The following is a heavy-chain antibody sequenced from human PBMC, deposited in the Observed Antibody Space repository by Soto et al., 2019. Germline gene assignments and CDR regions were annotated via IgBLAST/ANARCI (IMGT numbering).Heavy chain of an antibody. CDR3: ARKDKSGYFNWFDP. CDR2: IFPSDSDT. Sequence: PGESLKISCRTSGYRFTSYWIAWVRQMPGKGLEWMGIIFPSDSDTRYSPSFQGQVTISADRSTSTVFLQWASLKASDTAEYFCARKDKSGYFNWFDPWGQGTLVTVSS. CDR1: GYRFTSYW. D-gene: IGHD3-22*01. J-gene: IGHJ5*02. V-gene: IGHV5-51*01.